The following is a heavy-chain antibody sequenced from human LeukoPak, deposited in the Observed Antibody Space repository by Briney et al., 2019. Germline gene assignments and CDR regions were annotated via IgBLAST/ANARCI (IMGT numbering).Heavy chain of an antibody. J-gene: IGHJ6*02. CDR3: ARSLGYCSSTSCYPHTDYYYGMDV. D-gene: IGHD2-2*01. V-gene: IGHV5-51*01. CDR2: IYPGDSDT. CDR1: GYSFTSYW. Sequence: SGESQKISCKGSGYSFTSYWIGWVRQMPGKGLEWMGIIYPGDSDTRYSPSFQGQVTISADKSISTAYLQWSSLKASDTAMYYCARSLGYCSSTSCYPHTDYYYGMDVWGQGTTVTVSS.